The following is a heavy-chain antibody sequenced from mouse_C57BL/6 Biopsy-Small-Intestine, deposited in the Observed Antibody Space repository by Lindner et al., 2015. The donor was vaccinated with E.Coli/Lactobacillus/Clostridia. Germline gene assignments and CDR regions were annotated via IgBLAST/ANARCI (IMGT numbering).Heavy chain of an antibody. V-gene: IGHV1-4*01. Sequence: VQLQESGAELARPGASVKMSCKTSGYTFTSYTTHWVKQRPGQGLEWIGCINPSSGYTKYNQKFKDKATLTADKSSSTVYMQLSSLTSEDSAVYYCAALLPYYSMDYWGQGTSVTVSS. CDR3: AALLPYYSMDY. J-gene: IGHJ4*01. D-gene: IGHD2-12*01. CDR1: GYTFTSYT. CDR2: INPSSGYT.